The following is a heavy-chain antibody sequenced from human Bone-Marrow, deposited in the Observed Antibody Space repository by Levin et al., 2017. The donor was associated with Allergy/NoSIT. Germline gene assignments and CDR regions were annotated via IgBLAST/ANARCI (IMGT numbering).Heavy chain of an antibody. J-gene: IGHJ4*02. CDR1: GFAFSGYV. D-gene: IGHD2-21*01. CDR2: LSYDGKNK. V-gene: IGHV3-30*04. CDR3: ARGSDVFDY. Sequence: GGSLRLSCEASGFAFSGYVMHWVRQPPGKGLEWVALLSYDGKNKYFADSLKGRFTISRDNSKNTLYLQINSLRAEDTAVYYCARGSDVFDYWGQGTLVTVSS.